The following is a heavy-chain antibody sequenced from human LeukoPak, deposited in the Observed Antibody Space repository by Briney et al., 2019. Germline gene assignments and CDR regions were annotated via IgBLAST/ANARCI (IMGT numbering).Heavy chain of an antibody. Sequence: ASVKVSCKASGYTFTGYYMHWVRQAPGQGLQWMGWMNTYTGNPTYAPGFTGRFVFSLDTSVSTAYLQISSLKAEDTAVYYCARDLYSSCGRSRRFDPWGQGTLVTVSS. V-gene: IGHV7-4-1*02. J-gene: IGHJ5*02. CDR1: GYTFTGYY. CDR3: ARDLYSSCGRSRRFDP. D-gene: IGHD6-6*01. CDR2: MNTYTGNP.